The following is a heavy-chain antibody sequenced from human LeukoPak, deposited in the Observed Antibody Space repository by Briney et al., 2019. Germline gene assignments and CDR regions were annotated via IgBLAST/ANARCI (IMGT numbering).Heavy chain of an antibody. J-gene: IGHJ4*02. D-gene: IGHD1-26*01. CDR2: IKQDGSEK. CDR3: ARRIVGPSSGGDY. CDR1: GFTFSSFW. Sequence: GGSLRLSCAASGFTFSSFWMRWVRQAAGKGLELVANIKQDGSEKYYVDSVQGRFTISRDKAKNSLYLQMNSLRVEDTAVYYCARRIVGPSSGGDYWGQGTPVTVSS. V-gene: IGHV3-7*01.